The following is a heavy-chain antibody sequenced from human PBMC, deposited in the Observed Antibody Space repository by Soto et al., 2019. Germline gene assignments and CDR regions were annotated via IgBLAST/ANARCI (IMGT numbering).Heavy chain of an antibody. D-gene: IGHD3-16*02. Sequence: GGSLRLSCAASGFTFSSYAMHWVRQAPGKGLEWVAVISYDGSNKYYADSVKGRFTISRDNSKNTLYLQMNSLRAEDTAVYYCAGPYDYVWGSYRPFSVWGQGTLVTVSS. J-gene: IGHJ4*02. CDR3: AGPYDYVWGSYRPFSV. CDR2: ISYDGSNK. CDR1: GFTFSSYA. V-gene: IGHV3-30-3*01.